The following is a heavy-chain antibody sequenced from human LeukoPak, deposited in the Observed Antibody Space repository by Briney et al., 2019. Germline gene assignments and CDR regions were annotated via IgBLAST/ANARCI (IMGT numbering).Heavy chain of an antibody. CDR2: IIPIFGTA. Sequence: ASVKVSCKASGGTFSSYAISWVRQAPGQGLEWMGGIIPIFGTADYAQKFQGRVTITTDESTSTAYMELSSLRSEDTAVYYCARAPSITIFGVVTELYFDYWGQGTLVTVSS. D-gene: IGHD3-3*01. J-gene: IGHJ4*02. CDR3: ARAPSITIFGVVTELYFDY. CDR1: GGTFSSYA. V-gene: IGHV1-69*05.